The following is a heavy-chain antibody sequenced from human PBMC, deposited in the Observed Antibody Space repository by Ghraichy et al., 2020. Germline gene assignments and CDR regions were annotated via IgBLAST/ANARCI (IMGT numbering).Heavy chain of an antibody. D-gene: IGHD4-17*01. Sequence: SQTFSLTCAISGDSVSRNTAAWNWIRQSPSRGLEWLGRTYYKSKWISDYASFVKSRITINADTSRNQFSLHLNSVTPDDTAVYYCSKALDDGLVRGLNWFDPWGQGTQVIVSS. CDR3: SKALDDGLVRGLNWFDP. CDR1: GDSVSRNTAA. V-gene: IGHV6-1*01. CDR2: TYYKSKWIS. J-gene: IGHJ5*02.